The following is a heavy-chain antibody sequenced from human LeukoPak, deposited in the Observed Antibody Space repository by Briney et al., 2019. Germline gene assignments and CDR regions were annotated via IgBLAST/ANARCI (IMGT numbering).Heavy chain of an antibody. D-gene: IGHD3-10*01. CDR3: AKRVGPGRAFDI. J-gene: IGHJ3*02. Sequence: PGGSXRLSCAASGFTFSSYAMSWVRQAPGKGVEWVSAISDSGGSTYYADSVKGRFTISRDNSKNTLYLQVNSLRAEDTAVYYCAKRVGPGRAFDIWGQGTMVTVSS. CDR1: GFTFSSYA. CDR2: ISDSGGST. V-gene: IGHV3-23*01.